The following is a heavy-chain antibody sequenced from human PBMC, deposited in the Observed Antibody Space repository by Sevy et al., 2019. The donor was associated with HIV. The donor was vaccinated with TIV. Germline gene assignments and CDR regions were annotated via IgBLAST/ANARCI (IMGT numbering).Heavy chain of an antibody. CDR2: ISYDGSNK. CDR1: GFTFSSYA. D-gene: IGHD3-22*01. CDR3: ARDLAYDSNGPFDY. J-gene: IGHJ4*02. Sequence: GGSLRLSCAASGFTFSSYAMHWVRQAPGKGLEWVAVISYDGSNKYYADSVKGRFTISRDNSKNTLYLQMNSLRAEDTAVYYCARDLAYDSNGPFDYWGQGTLVTVSS. V-gene: IGHV3-30-3*01.